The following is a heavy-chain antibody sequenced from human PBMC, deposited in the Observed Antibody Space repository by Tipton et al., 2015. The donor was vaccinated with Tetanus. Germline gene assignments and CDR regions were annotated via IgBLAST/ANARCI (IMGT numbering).Heavy chain of an antibody. CDR2: LNSKSGAT. D-gene: IGHD2/OR15-2a*01. CDR3: ARDLSTTAQWEFDF. CDR1: GYTFTDFW. V-gene: IGHV1-2*02. Sequence: QVQLVQSGAEVKKPGASVRVSCKTSGYTFTDFWIQWVRQAPGQGLEWMGWLNSKSGATQYAKKSQGRITLTRDTSISTAYMELKGLRSDDTAIYYCARDLSTTAQWEFDFWGQGTLVTVSS. J-gene: IGHJ5*01.